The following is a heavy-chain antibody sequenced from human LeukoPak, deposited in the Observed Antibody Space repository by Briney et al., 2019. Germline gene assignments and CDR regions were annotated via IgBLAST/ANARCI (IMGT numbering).Heavy chain of an antibody. D-gene: IGHD4-17*01. Sequence: ASVKVSCKASGGTFSSYAISWVRQATGQGLEWMGWMNPNSGNTGYAQKFQGRVTMTRNTSISTAYMELSSLRSEDTAVYYCARLSSHYGDYKVDPWGQGTLATVSS. J-gene: IGHJ5*02. CDR3: ARLSSHYGDYKVDP. V-gene: IGHV1-8*02. CDR2: MNPNSGNT. CDR1: GGTFSSYA.